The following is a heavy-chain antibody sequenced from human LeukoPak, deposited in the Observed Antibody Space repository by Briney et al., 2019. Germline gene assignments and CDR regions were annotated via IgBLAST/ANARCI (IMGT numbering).Heavy chain of an antibody. Sequence: SETLSLTCTVSGGSISSSSYYWGWIRQPPGKGLEWIGSIYYSGSTYYNPSLKSRVTISVDTSKNQFSLKLSSVTAADTAVYYCARHWEGGYSYGYYFDYWGQGTLVTVSS. V-gene: IGHV4-39*01. D-gene: IGHD5-18*01. J-gene: IGHJ4*02. CDR2: IYYSGST. CDR1: GGSISSSSYY. CDR3: ARHWEGGYSYGYYFDY.